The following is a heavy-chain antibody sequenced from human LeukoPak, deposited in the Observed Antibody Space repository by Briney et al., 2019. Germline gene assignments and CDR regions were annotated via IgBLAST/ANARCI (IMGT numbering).Heavy chain of an antibody. J-gene: IGHJ4*02. V-gene: IGHV4-39*01. CDR2: IYYSGIS. Sequence: SETLSLTCTVSSGSISSSNYYWGWIRQPPGKGLEWIGSIYYSGISYCNPSLKSRVTISVDTSKNQFSLKLTSVTAADTAVYYCARRSYSSAWGEGFDYWGQGTLVTVSS. CDR1: SGSISSSNYY. CDR3: ARRSYSSAWGEGFDY. D-gene: IGHD6-25*01.